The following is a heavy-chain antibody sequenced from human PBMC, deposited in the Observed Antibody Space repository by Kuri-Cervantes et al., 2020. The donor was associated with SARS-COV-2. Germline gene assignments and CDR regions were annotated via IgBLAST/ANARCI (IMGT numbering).Heavy chain of an antibody. D-gene: IGHD3-3*01. CDR1: GFTFSSYA. Sequence: GESLKISCSASGFTFSSYAMHWVRQAPGKGLEYVSAISSNGGSTYYADSVKGRFTISRDNSKNTLYLQMSSLKAEDTAVYYCARDSGDTIFGVVITDFDYWGQGTLVTVSS. J-gene: IGHJ4*02. V-gene: IGHV3-64D*06. CDR2: ISSNGGST. CDR3: ARDSGDTIFGVVITDFDY.